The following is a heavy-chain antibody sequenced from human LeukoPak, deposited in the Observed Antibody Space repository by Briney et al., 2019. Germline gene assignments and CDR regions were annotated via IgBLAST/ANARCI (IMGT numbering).Heavy chain of an antibody. CDR3: ARGLRRGYSGYDTFDY. CDR2: IIPIFGTA. Sequence: SVKVSCKASGGTFSSYAISWVRQAPGQGLEWMGGIIPIFGTANYAQKFQGRVTITTDESTSTAYMELSSLRSEDTAVYYCARGLRRGYSGYDTFDYWGQGTLVTVSS. D-gene: IGHD5-12*01. CDR1: GGTFSSYA. J-gene: IGHJ4*02. V-gene: IGHV1-69*05.